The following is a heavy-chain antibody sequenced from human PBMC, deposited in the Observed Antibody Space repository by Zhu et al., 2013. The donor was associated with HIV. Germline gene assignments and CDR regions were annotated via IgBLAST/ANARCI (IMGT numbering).Heavy chain of an antibody. CDR1: GFTFTSSA. Sequence: QMQLVQSGPEVKKPGTSVKVSCKASGFTFTSSAVQWVRQARGQRLEWIGWIVVGSGNTNYAQKFQERVTITRDMSTSTAYMELSSLRSEDTAVYYCAAEWWGYCSSTSCYADYWGQGTLVTVSS. D-gene: IGHD2-2*01. J-gene: IGHJ4*02. V-gene: IGHV1-58*01. CDR3: AAEWWGYCSSTSCYADY. CDR2: IVVGSGNT.